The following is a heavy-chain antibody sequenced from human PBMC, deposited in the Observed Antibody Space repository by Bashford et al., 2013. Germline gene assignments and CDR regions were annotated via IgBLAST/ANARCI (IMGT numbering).Heavy chain of an antibody. Sequence: SETLSLTCTVSGGSINNFYWSWIRQPAENGLEWIGRIFSSGSTNYSPSLKSRVTMSVDTSNNQFSLKLTSVTAADTGVYFCGRVSVSGKFDYWGQGSLVHRLL. CDR2: IFSSGST. CDR3: GRVSVSGKFDY. V-gene: IGHV4-4*07. CDR1: GGSINNFY. D-gene: IGHD1-26*01. J-gene: IGHJ4*02.